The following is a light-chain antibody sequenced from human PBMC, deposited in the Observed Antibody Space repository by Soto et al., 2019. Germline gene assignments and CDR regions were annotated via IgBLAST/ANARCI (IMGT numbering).Light chain of an antibody. J-gene: IGLJ1*01. Sequence: QSALTQPASVSGSPGQSITISCTGTSSGVGGYNYVSWYQQHPGKAPKLMIYEVSNRPSGVSNRFSGSKSGNTASLTISGLQAEDEADYYCSSYTSSLYVFGTGTKVTVL. CDR2: EVS. CDR3: SSYTSSLYV. CDR1: SSGVGGYNY. V-gene: IGLV2-14*01.